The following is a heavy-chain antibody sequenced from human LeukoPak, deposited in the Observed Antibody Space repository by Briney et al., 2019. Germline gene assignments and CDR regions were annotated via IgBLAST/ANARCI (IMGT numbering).Heavy chain of an antibody. V-gene: IGHV3-23*01. Sequence: PGGSLRLSCAASGFTFSSYAMSWVRQAPGKGLEWVSAISGSGGSTYYADSVKGRFTISRDKSKNTVYLQVTSLRPEDTALYYCARDQRWAYDYWGQGTLVTVSS. CDR3: ARDQRWAYDY. CDR2: ISGSGGST. D-gene: IGHD1-26*01. J-gene: IGHJ4*02. CDR1: GFTFSSYA.